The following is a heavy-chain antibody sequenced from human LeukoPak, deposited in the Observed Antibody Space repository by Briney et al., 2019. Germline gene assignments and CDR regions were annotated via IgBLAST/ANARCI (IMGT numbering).Heavy chain of an antibody. CDR2: MNPNSGNT. Sequence: ASVKVSCKASGYTFTSNYIHWVRQATGQGLEWMGWMNPNSGNTGYAQKFQGRVTMTRNTSISTAYMELSSLRSEDTAVYYCARGRGDYGDHWGQGTLVTVSS. J-gene: IGHJ4*02. CDR3: ARGRGDYGDH. CDR1: GYTFTSNY. V-gene: IGHV1-8*02. D-gene: IGHD4-17*01.